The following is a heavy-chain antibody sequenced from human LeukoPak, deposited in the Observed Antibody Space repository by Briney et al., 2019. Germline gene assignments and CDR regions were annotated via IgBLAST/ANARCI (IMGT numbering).Heavy chain of an antibody. V-gene: IGHV3-15*01. J-gene: IGHJ4*02. CDR1: GFAFTNAW. CDR2: IKSNADGGTT. D-gene: IGHD3-22*01. CDR3: TTDGAYYYDSSGYYSSY. Sequence: GGYPRLSCTASGFAFTNAWMSWVRQTPGKGLEWVGRIKSNADGGTTDYAAPVKGRFTISRDDSKNTLYLQMNSLNTEDTAVYYCTTDGAYYYDSSGYYSSYWGQGTLVTVSS.